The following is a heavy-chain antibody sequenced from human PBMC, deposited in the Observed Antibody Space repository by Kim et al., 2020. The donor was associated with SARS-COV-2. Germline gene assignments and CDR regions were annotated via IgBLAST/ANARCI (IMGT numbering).Heavy chain of an antibody. V-gene: IGHV3-74*01. CDR3: ARSLGSKGDDTAV. D-gene: IGHD2-2*01. Sequence: GGSLRLSCAASGFTFRNYWMYWVRLAPGKGLVWVAGINDNGITPRYADSVRGRFAISRDNAKNMVYLQMSSLRAEDTALYYCARSLGSKGDDTAVWGQGTTVTVSS. J-gene: IGHJ6*02. CDR2: INDNGITP. CDR1: GFTFRNYW.